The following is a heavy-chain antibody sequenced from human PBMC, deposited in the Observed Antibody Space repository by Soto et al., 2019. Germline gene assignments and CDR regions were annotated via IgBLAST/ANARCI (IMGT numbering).Heavy chain of an antibody. D-gene: IGHD2-2*01. CDR1: GFTFSSYA. V-gene: IGHV3-23*01. CDR3: AKDAFSKRWDIVLVPAAMSYFDY. Sequence: PGGSLRLSCAASGFTFSSYAMSWVRQAPGKGLEWVSAISGSGGSTYYADSVKGRFTISRDNSKNTLYLQMNSLRAEDTAVYYCAKDAFSKRWDIVLVPAAMSYFDYWGQGTLVTVSS. CDR2: ISGSGGST. J-gene: IGHJ4*02.